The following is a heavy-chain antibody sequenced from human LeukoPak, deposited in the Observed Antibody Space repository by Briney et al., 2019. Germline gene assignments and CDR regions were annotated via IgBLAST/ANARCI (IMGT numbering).Heavy chain of an antibody. D-gene: IGHD4-17*01. CDR2: ASYSGST. J-gene: IGHJ4*02. CDR1: AYSIDNYY. Sequence: SQTLSLTCTVSAYSIDNYYWGWIRQPPGNGLEWIGSASYSGSTYYNPSLESRVIISVDTSKNQFSLRLSSVTAADTAIYYCARGALRSELDYWGQGTLVTVSS. V-gene: IGHV4-39*01. CDR3: ARGALRSELDY.